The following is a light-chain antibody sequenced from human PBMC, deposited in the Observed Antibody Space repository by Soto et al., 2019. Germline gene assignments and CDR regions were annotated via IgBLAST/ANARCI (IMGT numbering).Light chain of an antibody. Sequence: ETMMTQSPDTLSASLRERATLSCRASQSLRSSLAWYQQKPGQAPRLLLYDASIRAAGITARLSGSGSGTDFTLTISALQSEDFAVYYCQQYNNWPQTFGQGTRVDIK. CDR3: QQYNNWPQT. V-gene: IGKV3-15*01. J-gene: IGKJ1*01. CDR2: DAS. CDR1: QSLRSS.